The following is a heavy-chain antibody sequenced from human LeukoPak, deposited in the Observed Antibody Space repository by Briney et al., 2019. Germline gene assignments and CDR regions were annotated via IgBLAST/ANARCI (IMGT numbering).Heavy chain of an antibody. CDR2: INPNSGGT. CDR3: ARGAIVGATNDAFDI. J-gene: IGHJ3*02. D-gene: IGHD1-26*01. V-gene: IGHV1-2*02. CDR1: GYTFTGYY. Sequence: ASVKVSCKDSGYTFTGYYMHWVRQAPGQGLEWMGWINPNSGGTNYAQKFQGRVTMTRDTSISTAYMELSRLRSDDTAVYYCARGAIVGATNDAFDIWGQGTMVTVSS.